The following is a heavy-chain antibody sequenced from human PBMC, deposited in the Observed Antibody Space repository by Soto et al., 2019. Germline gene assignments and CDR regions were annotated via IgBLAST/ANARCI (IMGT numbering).Heavy chain of an antibody. CDR3: ARAGARGKSHAWDY. CDR1: GNTFASYW. J-gene: IGHJ4*02. CDR2: IYPGDSDT. V-gene: IGHV5-51*01. Sequence: RGESLKISCKASGNTFASYWIGWVRQMPGKGLEWMGIIYPGDSDTRYSPSFQGQVTISADKSINTAYLQWSSLKAPDTAMYYCARAGARGKSHAWDYWGQGTVVTVSS.